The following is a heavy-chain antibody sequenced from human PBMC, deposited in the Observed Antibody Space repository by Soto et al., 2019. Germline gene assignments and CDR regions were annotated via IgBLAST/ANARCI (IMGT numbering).Heavy chain of an antibody. V-gene: IGHV1-69*08. Sequence: QVQLVQSGAEVKKPGSSVRVSCKASGTIFSSYTISWVRQAPGQGLEWMGRIIPILGETNSAQKFQDRVTLTADKSTSTAYMELRSLRSDDTAVYYCARDPPPPDYWGQGTLVTVSS. CDR1: GTIFSSYT. J-gene: IGHJ4*02. CDR2: IIPILGET. CDR3: ARDPPPPDY.